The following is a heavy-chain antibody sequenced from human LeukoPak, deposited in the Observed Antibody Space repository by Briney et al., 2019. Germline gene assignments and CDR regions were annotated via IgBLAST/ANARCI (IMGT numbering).Heavy chain of an antibody. J-gene: IGHJ4*02. Sequence: GGSLRLSCAASGFTFSSYAMHWVRQAPGKGLEWVAVISYDGSNKYYADSVKGRFTISRDNSKNTLYLQMNSLRAEDTAVYYCAKGFSSGWFESDPMYFDYWGQGTLVTVSS. CDR2: ISYDGSNK. CDR3: AKGFSSGWFESDPMYFDY. V-gene: IGHV3-30*04. CDR1: GFTFSSYA. D-gene: IGHD6-19*01.